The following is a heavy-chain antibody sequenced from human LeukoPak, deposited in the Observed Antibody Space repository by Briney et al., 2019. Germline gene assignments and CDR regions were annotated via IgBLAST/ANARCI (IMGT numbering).Heavy chain of an antibody. CDR1: GGSISSYY. D-gene: IGHD3-22*01. CDR2: IYSSGST. V-gene: IGHV4-59*08. CDR3: ARQGGYYDSSGFTFDC. Sequence: KTSETLSLTCTVSGGSISSYYWSWIRQPPGKGLEWIGYIYSSGSTNYNPSLQSRVTISVDTSKNQFSLKLSSVTAADTAVYYCARQGGYYDSSGFTFDCWGQGTLVTVSS. J-gene: IGHJ4*02.